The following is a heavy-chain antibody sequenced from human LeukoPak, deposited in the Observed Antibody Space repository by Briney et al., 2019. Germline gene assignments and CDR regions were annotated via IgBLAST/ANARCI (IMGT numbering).Heavy chain of an antibody. V-gene: IGHV4-34*01. J-gene: IGHJ4*02. D-gene: IGHD3-10*01. CDR1: GGFFSGYY. CDR2: INHSGST. Sequence: SETLSLTCAVYGGFFSGYYWSWIRQPPGKGLEWIGEINHSGSTNYNPSLKSRVTISVDTSKNQFSPKLSSVTAADTAVYYCARGRGASGYWGQGTLVTVSS. CDR3: ARGRGASGY.